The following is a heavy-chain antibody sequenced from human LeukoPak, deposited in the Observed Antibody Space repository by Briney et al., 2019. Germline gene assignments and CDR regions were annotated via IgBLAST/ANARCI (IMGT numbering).Heavy chain of an antibody. J-gene: IGHJ4*02. Sequence: GGPRNPPCAASGFTFSSYTMNWVRRAPGKGLEWVSPFTTSGTYIYYADSVRGRFTISRDNAKNSLYLRMSSLRVEDTAVYYCARGEGYYASGSYYIDYWGQGTLVTVSS. CDR1: GFTFSSYT. D-gene: IGHD3-10*01. V-gene: IGHV3-21*01. CDR2: FTTSGTYI. CDR3: ARGEGYYASGSYYIDY.